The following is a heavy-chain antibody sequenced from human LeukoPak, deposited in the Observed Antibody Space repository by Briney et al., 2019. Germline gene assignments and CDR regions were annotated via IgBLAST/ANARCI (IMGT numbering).Heavy chain of an antibody. J-gene: IGHJ5*02. CDR1: GFIFSDYA. CDR3: AKKYHHWFGP. V-gene: IGHV3-23*01. Sequence: GGSLRLSCEVAGFIFSDYAMTWVRQAPGKGLEWVSAISTNGDNTYYADSVKGRFTIFRDNSKNTLFLQVNGLRAEDTALYYCAKKYHHWFGPWGQGTLVIVSS. CDR2: ISTNGDNT. D-gene: IGHD2/OR15-2a*01.